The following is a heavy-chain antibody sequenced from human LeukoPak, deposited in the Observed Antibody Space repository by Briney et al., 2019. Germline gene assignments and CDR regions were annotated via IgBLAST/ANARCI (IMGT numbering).Heavy chain of an antibody. J-gene: IGHJ5*02. CDR1: GGSFSGYY. D-gene: IGHD3-16*02. CDR3: ARRAIMITFGGVIVTAYNWFDP. CDR2: INHSGST. V-gene: IGHV4-34*01. Sequence: SETLSLTCAVYGGSFSGYYWSWIRQPPGKGLDWIGEINHSGSTNYNPSLKSRVTISVDTSKNQFSLKLSSVTAADTAVYYCARRAIMITFGGVIVTAYNWFDPWGQGTLVTVSS.